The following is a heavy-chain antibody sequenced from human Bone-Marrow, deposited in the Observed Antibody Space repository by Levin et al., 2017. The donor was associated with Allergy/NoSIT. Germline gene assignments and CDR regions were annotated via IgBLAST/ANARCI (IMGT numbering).Heavy chain of an antibody. CDR1: GGSISSYY. V-gene: IGHV4-59*01. J-gene: IGHJ2*01. CDR3: ARIGLATRPIRFPYFDL. D-gene: IGHD3-3*01. CDR2: IYYSGST. Sequence: SETLSLTCTVSGGSISSYYWSWIRQPPGKGLEWIGYIYYSGSTNYNPSLKSRVTISVDTSKNQFSLKLSSVTAADTAVYYCARIGLATRPIRFPYFDLWGRGTLVTVSS.